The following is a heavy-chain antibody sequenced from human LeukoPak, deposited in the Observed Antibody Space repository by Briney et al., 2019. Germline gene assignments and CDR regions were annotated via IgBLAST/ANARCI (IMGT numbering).Heavy chain of an antibody. CDR3: ARHPLSRAFDI. J-gene: IGHJ3*02. V-gene: IGHV4-39*01. CDR2: IYYSGST. D-gene: IGHD5/OR15-5a*01. CDR1: GGSISSSCYY. Sequence: LSETLSLTCTVSGGSISSSCYYWGWIRQPPGKGLEWIGSIYYSGSTYYNPSLKSRVTISVDTSKNQFSLKLSSVTAADTAVYYCARHPLSRAFDIWGQGTMVTVSS.